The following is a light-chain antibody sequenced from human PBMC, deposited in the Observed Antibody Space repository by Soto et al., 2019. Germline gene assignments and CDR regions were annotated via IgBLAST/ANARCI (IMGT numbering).Light chain of an antibody. J-gene: IGKJ1*01. CDR3: QQYNSWWT. CDR1: QSISSY. V-gene: IGKV1-39*01. CDR2: AAS. Sequence: DIQMTQSPSSLSASVGDRVTITCRASQSISSYLNWYQQKPGKAPKLLIYAASSLQSGVPSRFSGSGSGTDFTLTISSLQPDDFATYYCQQYNSWWTFGPGTKVEIK.